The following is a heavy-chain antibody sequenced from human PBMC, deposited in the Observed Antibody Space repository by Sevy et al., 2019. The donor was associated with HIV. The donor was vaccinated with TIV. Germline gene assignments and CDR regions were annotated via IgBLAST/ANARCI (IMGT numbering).Heavy chain of an antibody. V-gene: IGHV3-23*01. D-gene: IGHD3-10*01. CDR1: GFTFSSYA. CDR3: ARLFYGSADY. J-gene: IGHJ4*02. CDR2: ISGSGGST. Sequence: GGSLRLSCAASGFTFSSYAMSWVRQAPGKGLEWVSAISGSGGSTYYADSVKGRFTISRHNPRKSVYLQMTSLSAEDTAVYYCARLFYGSADYWGQGTLVTVSS.